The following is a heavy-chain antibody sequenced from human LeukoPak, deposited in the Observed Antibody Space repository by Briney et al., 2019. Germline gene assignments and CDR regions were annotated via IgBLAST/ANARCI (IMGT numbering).Heavy chain of an antibody. CDR2: FYNTGST. CDR1: GGSISRYY. Sequence: SETLSLICTVSGGSISRYYWSWIRQPPGKGLEWIGYFYNTGSTNYNPSLKSRVTISVDTSNNQFSLNLSPVTAADTAVYYCARQIGAQGFDFWGRGTLVTVSS. V-gene: IGHV4-59*01. D-gene: IGHD3-16*01. CDR3: ARQIGAQGFDF. J-gene: IGHJ4*02.